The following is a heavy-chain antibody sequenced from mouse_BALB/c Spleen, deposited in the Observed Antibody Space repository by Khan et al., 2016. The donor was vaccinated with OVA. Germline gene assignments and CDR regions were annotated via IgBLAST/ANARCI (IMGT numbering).Heavy chain of an antibody. CDR1: GYTFTSYY. D-gene: IGHD1-1*02. J-gene: IGHJ3*01. Sequence: QVQLKQSGAELVKPGASVKLSCKASGYTFTSYYIYWVKQRPGQGLEWIGGFNPSNGGTYFNEKFESKATLTVDKSSSTAFMQVSSLTSEDSAVYYCTRSGWAAFAYWGQGTLVTVSA. CDR2: FNPSNGGT. V-gene: IGHV1S81*02. CDR3: TRSGWAAFAY.